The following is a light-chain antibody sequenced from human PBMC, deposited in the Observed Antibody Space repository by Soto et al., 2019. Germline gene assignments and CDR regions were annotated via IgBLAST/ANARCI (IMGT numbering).Light chain of an antibody. Sequence: DIQMTQSPSTLSGSVGDRVTITCRASQSISSWLAWYQQKPGKAPKLLIYDASSLESGVPSRFSGGGSGTEFTLTISSLQPDDFATYYCQQYYNYWTFGQGTKVDIK. CDR3: QQYYNYWT. CDR2: DAS. J-gene: IGKJ1*01. CDR1: QSISSW. V-gene: IGKV1-5*01.